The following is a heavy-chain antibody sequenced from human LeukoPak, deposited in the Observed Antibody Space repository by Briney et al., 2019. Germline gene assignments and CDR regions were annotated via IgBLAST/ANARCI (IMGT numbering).Heavy chain of an antibody. CDR2: INWNGGST. CDR3: ARGSGTQLASYYYMDV. J-gene: IGHJ6*03. D-gene: IGHD6-13*01. V-gene: IGHV3-20*04. CDR1: GFTFSSYG. Sequence: PGGSLRLSCAASGFTFSSYGMHWVRQAPGKGLEWVSGINWNGGSTGYADSVKGRFTISRDNAKNSLYLQMNSLRAEDTALYYCARGSGTQLASYYYMDVWGKGTTVTVSS.